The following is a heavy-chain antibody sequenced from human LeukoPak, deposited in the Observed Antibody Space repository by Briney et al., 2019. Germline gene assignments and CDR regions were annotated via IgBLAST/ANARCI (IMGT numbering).Heavy chain of an antibody. CDR1: GFTFSSYS. Sequence: PGGSLRLSCAASGFTFSSYSMNWVRQAPGKGLEWVSSISSSSSYIYYADSVKGRFTISRDNAKNSLYLQMNSLRAEDTAVYYCARARYSSSSYSNFHPRLLDYWGQGTLVTVSS. CDR2: ISSSSSYI. J-gene: IGHJ4*02. V-gene: IGHV3-21*01. D-gene: IGHD6-13*01. CDR3: ARARYSSSSYSNFHPRLLDY.